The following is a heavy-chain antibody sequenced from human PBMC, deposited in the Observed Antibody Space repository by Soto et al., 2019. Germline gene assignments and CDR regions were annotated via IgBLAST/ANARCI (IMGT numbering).Heavy chain of an antibody. Sequence: SETLSLTCTVSGGSISSYYWSWIRQPPGKGLEWIGYIYYSGSTNYNPSLKSRVTISVDTSKNQFSLKLSSVTAADTAVYYCARDSGYYDSSGYSTKFDPWGQGTLVTVSS. CDR3: ARDSGYYDSSGYSTKFDP. CDR1: GGSISSYY. J-gene: IGHJ5*02. CDR2: IYYSGST. V-gene: IGHV4-59*01. D-gene: IGHD3-22*01.